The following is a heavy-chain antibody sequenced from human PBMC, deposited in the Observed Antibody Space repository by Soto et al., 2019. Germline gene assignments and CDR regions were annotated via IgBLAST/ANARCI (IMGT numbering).Heavy chain of an antibody. CDR1: GFTFDDYG. V-gene: IGHV3-20*04. D-gene: IGHD6-19*01. CDR2: INWNGGST. J-gene: IGHJ4*02. Sequence: GGSLRLSCAASGFTFDDYGMSWVRQAPGKGLEWVSGINWNGGSTGYADSVKGRFTISRDNAKNTLYLQMNSLRAEDTAVYYCARVTDSSGWTAYFDYWGQGTLVTVSS. CDR3: ARVTDSSGWTAYFDY.